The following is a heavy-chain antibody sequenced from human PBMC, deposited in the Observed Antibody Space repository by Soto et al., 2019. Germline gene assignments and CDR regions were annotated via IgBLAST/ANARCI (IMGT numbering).Heavy chain of an antibody. CDR3: ARGRLAATDAFDI. Sequence: QVQLQESGPGLVKPSETLSLTCTVSGASISSYYWSWIRQPPGQGLEWIGYIYYSRSTNYNPSLKSRVTISVDTSKNQFSLKLSSVTAADTAVYYCARGRLAATDAFDIWGQGTMVTVSS. CDR1: GASISSYY. V-gene: IGHV4-59*08. CDR2: IYYSRST. J-gene: IGHJ3*02. D-gene: IGHD2-15*01.